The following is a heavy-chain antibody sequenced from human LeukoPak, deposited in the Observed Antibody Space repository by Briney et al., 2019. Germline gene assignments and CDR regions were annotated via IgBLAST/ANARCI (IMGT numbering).Heavy chain of an antibody. J-gene: IGHJ3*02. CDR3: ASFPPYMVRTDAFDI. Sequence: PGGSLRLSCAASGFTFSSYSMNWVRQAPGKGLEWVPSISSSSSYIYYADSVKGRFTISRDNAKNSLYLQMNSLRAEDTAVYYCASFPPYMVRTDAFDIWGQGTMVTVSS. V-gene: IGHV3-21*01. CDR1: GFTFSSYS. CDR2: ISSSSSYI. D-gene: IGHD3-10*01.